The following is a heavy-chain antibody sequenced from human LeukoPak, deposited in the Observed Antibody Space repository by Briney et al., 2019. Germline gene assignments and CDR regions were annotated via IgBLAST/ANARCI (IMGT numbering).Heavy chain of an antibody. CDR2: INTNTGNP. V-gene: IGHV7-4-1*02. D-gene: IGHD2-15*01. CDR3: ARGGYCSGGSCYATSPLDY. Sequence: ASVNVSCKASGYTFTSYAMNWVRQAPGQGLEWMGWINTNTGNPTYAQGFTGRFVFSLDTSVSTAYLQISSLKAEDTAVYYCARGGYCSGGSCYATSPLDYWGQGTLVTVSS. CDR1: GYTFTSYA. J-gene: IGHJ4*02.